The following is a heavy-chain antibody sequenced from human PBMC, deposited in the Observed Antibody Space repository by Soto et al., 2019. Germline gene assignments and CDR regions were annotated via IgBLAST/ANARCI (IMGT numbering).Heavy chain of an antibody. D-gene: IGHD2-2*01. CDR3: ARGYCTTTICAPWFDP. J-gene: IGHJ5*02. V-gene: IGHV5-51*01. CDR2: IYPGDSDT. Sequence: GESLQISCTGVGYSFTSYWIGWVRQMPGKGLEWMGIIYPGDSDTRYSPSFQGQVTISADKSITTAYLQWSSLKASDTAMYYCARGYCTTTICAPWFDPWGQGTLVTVS. CDR1: GYSFTSYW.